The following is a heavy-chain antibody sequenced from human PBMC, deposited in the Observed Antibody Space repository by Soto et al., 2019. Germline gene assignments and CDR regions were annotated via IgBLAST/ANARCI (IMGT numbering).Heavy chain of an antibody. CDR3: ARGNHRWLQLWYFDL. D-gene: IGHD5-12*01. CDR1: GGTFSSYT. J-gene: IGHJ2*01. Sequence: QVQLVQSGAEVKKPGSSVTVSCKASGGTFSSYTISWVRQAPGQGLEWMGGIIPIFGTANYAQKFQGRVTVTADECTSPADMELSSLRSEDTAVYYCARGNHRWLQLWYFDLWGRGTLVTVSS. CDR2: IIPIFGTA. V-gene: IGHV1-69*12.